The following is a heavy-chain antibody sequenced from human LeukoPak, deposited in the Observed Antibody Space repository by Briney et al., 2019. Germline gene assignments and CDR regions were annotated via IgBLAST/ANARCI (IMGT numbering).Heavy chain of an antibody. J-gene: IGHJ3*02. CDR1: GFTFDDYA. V-gene: IGHV3-43*02. D-gene: IGHD6-13*01. CDR2: ISGDGGST. Sequence: PGGSLRLPCAASGFTFDDYAMHWVRQAPGKGLEWVSLISGDGGSTYYADSVKGRFTISRDNSKNSLYLQMNSLRTEDTALYYCAKRLGIAAADDAFDIWGQGTMVTVSS. CDR3: AKRLGIAAADDAFDI.